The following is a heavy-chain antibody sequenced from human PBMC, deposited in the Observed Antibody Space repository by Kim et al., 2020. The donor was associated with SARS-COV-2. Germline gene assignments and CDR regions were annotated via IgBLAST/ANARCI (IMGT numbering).Heavy chain of an antibody. CDR2: ISESTRTI. Sequence: GGYLRLSCVASGLTFTSYAMNWVRQAPGKGLEWGSYISESTRTIYYADSVKGRFTISRDNAKTSVYLQVNSLRDDDTAVYYCATGSLEGGFDHWGQGTLVTVSS. CDR3: ATGSLEGGFDH. V-gene: IGHV3-48*02. J-gene: IGHJ4*02. D-gene: IGHD3-16*01. CDR1: GLTFTSYA.